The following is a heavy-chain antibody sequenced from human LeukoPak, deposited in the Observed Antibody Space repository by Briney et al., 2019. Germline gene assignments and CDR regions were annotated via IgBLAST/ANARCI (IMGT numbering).Heavy chain of an antibody. CDR1: GGSISSYY. V-gene: IGHV4-59*08. J-gene: IGHJ5*02. Sequence: SETLSLTCTVSGGSISSYYWSWIRQPPGKGLEWIGYIYYSGSTNYNPSLKSRVTISVDTSKNRFSLKLSSVAAADTAVYYCASQGITGTTPWFDPWGQGTLVTVSS. CDR3: ASQGITGTTPWFDP. D-gene: IGHD1-20*01. CDR2: IYYSGST.